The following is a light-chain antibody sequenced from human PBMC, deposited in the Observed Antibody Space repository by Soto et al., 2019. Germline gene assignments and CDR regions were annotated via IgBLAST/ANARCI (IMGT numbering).Light chain of an antibody. Sequence: QSALTQPPSASGSPGQSVTISCTGTISDIGTYYYVSWYLQHPGKAPKLIIYEVSERPSGVPDRFSGSKSGNTASLTVSGLQAEDEAHYYCSSYAGTKTLVFGGGTKLTVL. V-gene: IGLV2-8*01. CDR2: EVS. CDR1: ISDIGTYYY. CDR3: SSYAGTKTLV. J-gene: IGLJ2*01.